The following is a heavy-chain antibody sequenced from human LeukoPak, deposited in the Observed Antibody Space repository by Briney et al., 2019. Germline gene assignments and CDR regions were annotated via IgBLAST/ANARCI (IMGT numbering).Heavy chain of an antibody. V-gene: IGHV4-34*01. CDR2: INHSGST. Sequence: SETLSLTCAVYGGSFSGYYWSWIRQPPGKGLEWIGEINHSGSTNYNPSLKSRVTMSVDTSKNQFSLKLSSVTAADTAVYYCARDWGPGGWFDPWGQGTLVTVSS. J-gene: IGHJ5*02. D-gene: IGHD3-16*01. CDR1: GGSFSGYY. CDR3: ARDWGPGGWFDP.